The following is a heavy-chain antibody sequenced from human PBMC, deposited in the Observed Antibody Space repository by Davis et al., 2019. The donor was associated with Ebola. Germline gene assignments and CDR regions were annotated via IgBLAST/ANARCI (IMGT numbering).Heavy chain of an antibody. CDR3: ARPDSSGYTRGY. J-gene: IGHJ4*02. CDR2: ITSSSGYK. Sequence: GGSLRLSCAASGFSFSSYSMIWFRQAPGKGLEWVSFITSSSGYKYYADSVKGRFTISRDNAKNSLYLQMNSLRAEDTAIYYCARPDSSGYTRGYWGQGTLVTVSS. V-gene: IGHV3-21*06. CDR1: GFSFSSYS. D-gene: IGHD3-22*01.